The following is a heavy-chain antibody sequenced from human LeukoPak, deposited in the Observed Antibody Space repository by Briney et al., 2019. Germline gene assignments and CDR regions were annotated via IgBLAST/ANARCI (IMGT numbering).Heavy chain of an antibody. CDR2: ISSSSSYI. J-gene: IGHJ1*01. Sequence: GGSLRLSCAVSGFTFSSYSLNWVRQAPGKGLEWVSLISSSSSYIYYADSVKGRFTISRDNAKNSLYLQMNSLRAEDTAVYYCSSYYYDSSGSGWGQGTLVTVSS. CDR3: SSYYYDSSGSG. CDR1: GFTFSSYS. V-gene: IGHV3-21*01. D-gene: IGHD3-22*01.